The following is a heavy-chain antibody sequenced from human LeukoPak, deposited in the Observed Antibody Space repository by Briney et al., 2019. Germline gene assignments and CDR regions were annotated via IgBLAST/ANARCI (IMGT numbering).Heavy chain of an antibody. J-gene: IGHJ4*02. V-gene: IGHV4-39*07. D-gene: IGHD3-9*01. CDR2: IYSSGST. CDR3: ASHYDILTGLAYFDY. CDR1: GGSISSSNYY. Sequence: SETLSLTCTVSGGSISSSNYYWGWIRQTPGKGLEWIGSIYSSGSTYYNPSLKSPFTISVDTSKNQFSLKLSSVTAADTAIYYCASHYDILTGLAYFDYWGQGTLVTVSS.